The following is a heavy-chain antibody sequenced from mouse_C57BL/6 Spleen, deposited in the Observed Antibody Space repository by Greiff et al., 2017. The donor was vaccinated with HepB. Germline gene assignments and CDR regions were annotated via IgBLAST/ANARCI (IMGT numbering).Heavy chain of an antibody. V-gene: IGHV1-76*01. CDR2: IYPGSGNT. J-gene: IGHJ3*01. CDR1: GYTFTDYY. D-gene: IGHD4-1*01. Sequence: VQLQQSGAELVRPGASVKLSCKASGYTFTDYYINWVKQRPGQGLEWIARIYPGSGNTYYNEKFKGKATLTAEKSSSTAYMQLSSLTSEDSAVYFCARDGTVPFAYWGQGTLVTVSA. CDR3: ARDGTVPFAY.